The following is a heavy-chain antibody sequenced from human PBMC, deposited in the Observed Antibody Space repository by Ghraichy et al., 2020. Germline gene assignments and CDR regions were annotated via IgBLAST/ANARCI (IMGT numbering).Heavy chain of an antibody. D-gene: IGHD4-17*01. CDR1: GGSIGSYY. J-gene: IGHJ6*02. Sequence: SKTLSLTCTVSGGSIGSYYWSWIRLPPGKGLEWIGSIYYSGSTNYNPSLKSRVTVSVDTSRNQFSLNLSSVTAADTAVYYCARSTGGSTSLYYYYAMDVWGQGTTVTVSS. CDR3: ARSTGGSTSLYYYYAMDV. V-gene: IGHV4-59*12. CDR2: IYYSGST.